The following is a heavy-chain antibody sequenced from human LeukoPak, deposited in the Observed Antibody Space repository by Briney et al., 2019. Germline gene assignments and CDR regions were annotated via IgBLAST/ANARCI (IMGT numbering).Heavy chain of an antibody. J-gene: IGHJ3*02. Sequence: GESLKISCKGSGYSFTSYWIGWVRQMPGKGLEWMGIIYPGDSDTRYSPSFQGQVTISADKSISTAYLQWSSLKASDTAMYYCARHMAGYCSGGSCYWDAFDIWGQGTMVTVSS. CDR1: GYSFTSYW. CDR2: IYPGDSDT. D-gene: IGHD2-15*01. V-gene: IGHV5-51*01. CDR3: ARHMAGYCSGGSCYWDAFDI.